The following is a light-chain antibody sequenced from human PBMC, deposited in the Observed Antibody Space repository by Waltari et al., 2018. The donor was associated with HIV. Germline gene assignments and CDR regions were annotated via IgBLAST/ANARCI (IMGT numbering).Light chain of an antibody. Sequence: EIVLTQSPGTLSLSPGERAPLSCRASQSVSSSYLAWYQQKPGQAPRLLIYGASSRATGIPDRFSGSVSGTDFTLTISRLEPEDFAVYYCQQYGSSPTWTFGQGTKVEIK. J-gene: IGKJ1*01. CDR1: QSVSSSY. V-gene: IGKV3-20*01. CDR3: QQYGSSPTWT. CDR2: GAS.